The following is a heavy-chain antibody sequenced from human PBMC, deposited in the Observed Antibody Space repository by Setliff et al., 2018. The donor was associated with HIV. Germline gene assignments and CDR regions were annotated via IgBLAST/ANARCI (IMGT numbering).Heavy chain of an antibody. D-gene: IGHD2-21*02. V-gene: IGHV4-59*01. CDR1: GGSISSYF. J-gene: IGHJ3*02. CDR2: MSYSGST. Sequence: KPSETLSLTCTVSGGSISSYFWSWIRQPPGKGLEWIGYMSYSGSTYYNPSLKSRIIMSVDTSKNQFSLKLSSVTAADTALYYCARSGSYCAGDCYGVDGVDAFDIWGQGTMVTVSS. CDR3: ARSGSYCAGDCYGVDGVDAFDI.